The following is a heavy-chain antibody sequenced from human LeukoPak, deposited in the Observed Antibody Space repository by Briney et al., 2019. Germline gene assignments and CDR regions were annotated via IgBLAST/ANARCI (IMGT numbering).Heavy chain of an antibody. CDR1: GFTFSSYA. CDR3: ARDFDSSGSTMDV. CDR2: ISYDGSNK. D-gene: IGHD3-22*01. Sequence: GGSVRLSCAASGFTFSSYAMHWVRQAPGKGLEWVAVISYDGSNKYYADSVKGRFTISRDNSKNTLYLQMNSLRAEDTAVYYCARDFDSSGSTMDVWGQGTTVTVSS. V-gene: IGHV3-30-3*01. J-gene: IGHJ6*02.